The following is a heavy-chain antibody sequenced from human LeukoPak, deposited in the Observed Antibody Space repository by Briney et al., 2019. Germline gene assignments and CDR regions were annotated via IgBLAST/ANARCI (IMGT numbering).Heavy chain of an antibody. CDR2: ITGSGGRT. CDR1: GFTFSSYA. Sequence: GGSLRFSCAASGFTFSSYAMNWVRQAPGKGLEWVSAITGSGGRTYYADSVKGRFTISRDNSKNTLYLQMNSLRAADTAVYYCARVGGRYCSSTSCYGRYYYYYYMDVWGKGTTVTISS. J-gene: IGHJ6*03. CDR3: ARVGGRYCSSTSCYGRYYYYYYMDV. V-gene: IGHV3-23*01. D-gene: IGHD2-2*01.